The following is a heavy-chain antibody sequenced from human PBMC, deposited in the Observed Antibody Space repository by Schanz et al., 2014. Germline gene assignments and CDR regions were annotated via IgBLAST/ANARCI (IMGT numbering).Heavy chain of an antibody. Sequence: QVQLVQSGAEVKKPGASVKVSCTASGFNFNNYDINWVRQATGQGLEWMGWMNPKTGNTDHAQKFQGRVSMTWDTSTTAAYLDLSRLRSEDTGVYYCARALKGKGAIVGVIAAQNDYYMDVWGKGTTVTVSS. J-gene: IGHJ6*03. D-gene: IGHD2-21*01. CDR2: MNPKTGNT. CDR3: ARALKGKGAIVGVIAAQNDYYMDV. V-gene: IGHV1-8*01. CDR1: GFNFNNYD.